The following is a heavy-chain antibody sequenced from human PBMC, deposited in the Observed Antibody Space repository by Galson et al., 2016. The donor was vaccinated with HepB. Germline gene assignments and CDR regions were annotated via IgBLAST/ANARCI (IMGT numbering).Heavy chain of an antibody. D-gene: IGHD5-12*01. CDR2: IYRGDST. CDR1: GFTASNTY. Sequence: SLRLSCAASGFTASNTYTTWVRQAPGKGLEWVSVIYRGDSTHYADSVKGRFTVSRDNSKNTVYLQMSSLRAEDTAVYYCASGHYTLGYSASANWGMDAWGQGTTVTVSS. V-gene: IGHV3-66*01. CDR3: ASGHYTLGYSASANWGMDA. J-gene: IGHJ6*02.